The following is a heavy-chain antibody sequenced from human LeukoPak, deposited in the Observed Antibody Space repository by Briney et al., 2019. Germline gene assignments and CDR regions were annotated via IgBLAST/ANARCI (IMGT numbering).Heavy chain of an antibody. Sequence: GGSLRLSCAASGFTFSSYSMNWVRQAPGKGLEWVSAISGSGGRTYYADSVKGRFTISRDNSKNTLYLQMNSLRAEDTAVYNCAKGDFYGSGRDYYYYMDVWGKGTTVTISS. CDR3: AKGDFYGSGRDYYYYMDV. V-gene: IGHV3-23*01. D-gene: IGHD3-10*01. J-gene: IGHJ6*03. CDR2: ISGSGGRT. CDR1: GFTFSSYS.